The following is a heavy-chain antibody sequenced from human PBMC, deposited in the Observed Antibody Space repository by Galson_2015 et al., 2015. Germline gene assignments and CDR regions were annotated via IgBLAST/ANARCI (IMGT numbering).Heavy chain of an antibody. V-gene: IGHV3-30*18. Sequence: SLRISCAASGFTFSIYGMHWVRQAPGKGLEWVAVISYDGSNKYYADSVKGRFPISRDNSKNTLYLQMNSLRAEDTAVYYCAKVPLTLGGSYDYWGQGTLVTVSS. J-gene: IGHJ4*02. CDR2: ISYDGSNK. D-gene: IGHD1-26*01. CDR3: AKVPLTLGGSYDY. CDR1: GFTFSIYG.